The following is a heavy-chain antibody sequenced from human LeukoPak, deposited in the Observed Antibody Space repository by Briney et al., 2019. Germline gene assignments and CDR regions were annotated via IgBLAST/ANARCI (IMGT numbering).Heavy chain of an antibody. CDR1: GGSISSYY. Sequence: PSETLSLTCTVSGGSISSYYWSWIRQPAGKGLEWIGRIYTSGSTNYNPSLKSRVTMSVDTSKNQFSLKLSSVTAADTAVYYCARGGYYYDSSGPYYSDYWGQGTLVTVSS. CDR3: ARGGYYYDSSGPYYSDY. J-gene: IGHJ4*02. D-gene: IGHD3-22*01. CDR2: IYTSGST. V-gene: IGHV4-4*07.